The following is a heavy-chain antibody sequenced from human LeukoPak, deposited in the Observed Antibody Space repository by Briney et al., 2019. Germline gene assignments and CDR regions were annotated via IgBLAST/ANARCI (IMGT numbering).Heavy chain of an antibody. CDR2: IGYDGGNK. CDR3: AKAGSGYYRGYFDY. J-gene: IGHJ4*02. CDR1: GFSFNFSG. D-gene: IGHD3-22*01. Sequence: GGSLRLSCTASGFSFNFSGMHWVRQAPGKGLEWVAFIGYDGGNKYYADFVKGRFTISRDNSRNTLYLQMNSLRAEDTAVYYCAKAGSGYYRGYFDYWGQGTLVTVSS. V-gene: IGHV3-30*02.